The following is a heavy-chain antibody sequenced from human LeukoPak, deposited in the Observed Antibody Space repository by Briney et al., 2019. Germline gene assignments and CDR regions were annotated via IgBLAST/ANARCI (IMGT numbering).Heavy chain of an antibody. CDR3: ARDVHYGDYYDYYYMDV. CDR1: GVTISSYY. CDR2: IYYSGST. V-gene: IGHV4-59*01. J-gene: IGHJ6*03. Sequence: AGTLTLTCAASGVTISSYYWSWIRQPPGKGLEWISYIYYSGSTNYNPSLKSRVTISVDTSKNQFSLQLSSVTAADTAVYYCARDVHYGDYYDYYYMDVWGKGTTVTVSS. D-gene: IGHD4-17*01.